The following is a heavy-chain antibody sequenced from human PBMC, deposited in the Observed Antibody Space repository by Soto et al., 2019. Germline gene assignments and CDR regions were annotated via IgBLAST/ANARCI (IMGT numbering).Heavy chain of an antibody. V-gene: IGHV3-23*01. CDR3: AKVFSPEGGNYFDY. CDR2: ISYSGVST. J-gene: IGHJ4*02. CDR1: GFTFSSYA. Sequence: PGGSLRLSCAASGFTFSSYAMTWVRQAPGKGLEWVSAISYSGVSTYYADSVKGRFTISRDSSENTLSLQMNSLRVDDTAVYYCAKVFSPEGGNYFDYWGQGTLVTVPQ.